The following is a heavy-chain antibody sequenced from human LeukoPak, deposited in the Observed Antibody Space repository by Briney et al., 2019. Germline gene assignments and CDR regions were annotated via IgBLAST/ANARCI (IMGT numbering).Heavy chain of an antibody. V-gene: IGHV3-7*04. CDR3: ARGGVSWIQLWLDAFDI. J-gene: IGHJ3*02. CDR1: GFTFSSYW. Sequence: GGSLRLSCAASGFTFSSYWMSWVRQAPGKGLEWVANIKQDGSEKYYVDSVKGRFTISRDNAKNSLYLQMNSLRAEDTAVYYCARGGVSWIQLWLDAFDIWGQGTMVTVSS. CDR2: IKQDGSEK. D-gene: IGHD5-18*01.